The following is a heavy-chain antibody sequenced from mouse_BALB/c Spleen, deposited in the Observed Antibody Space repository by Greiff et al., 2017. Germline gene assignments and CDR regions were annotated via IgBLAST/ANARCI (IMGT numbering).Heavy chain of an antibody. V-gene: IGHV14-3*02. J-gene: IGHJ4*01. CDR1: GFNIKDTY. D-gene: IGHD1-1*01. Sequence: EVQRVESGAELVKPGASVKLSCTASGFNIKDTYMHWVKQRPEQGLEWIGRIDPANGNTKYDPKFQGKATITADTSSNTAYLQLSSLTSEDTAVYYCARWGSSPHYYAMDYWGQGTSVTVSS. CDR2: IDPANGNT. CDR3: ARWGSSPHYYAMDY.